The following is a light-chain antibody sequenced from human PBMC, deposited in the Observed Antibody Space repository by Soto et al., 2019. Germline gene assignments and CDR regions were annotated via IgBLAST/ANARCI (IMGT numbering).Light chain of an antibody. V-gene: IGKV1-39*01. Sequence: DIQMTQSPSTLSGSVGDRVTITCRASQSISSWLAWYQQKPGKAPKLLIYAASSLQSGIPSRFSGSGSETDFTLTISSLQPEDFATYYCQQSYSTPWTFGQGTKVDIK. CDR2: AAS. CDR3: QQSYSTPWT. CDR1: QSISSW. J-gene: IGKJ1*01.